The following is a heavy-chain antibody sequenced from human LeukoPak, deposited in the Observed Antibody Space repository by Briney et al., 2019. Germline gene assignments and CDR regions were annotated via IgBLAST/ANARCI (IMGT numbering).Heavy chain of an antibody. CDR3: ARMAYRLGDFDY. CDR1: GFSLSTGGMC. CDR2: IDWDDDK. D-gene: IGHD1-26*01. J-gene: IGHJ4*02. V-gene: IGHV2-70*11. Sequence: SGPTLVNPTQTLTLTCTFSGFSLSTGGMCVSWIRQPPGKALEWLSRIDWDDDKYYSTSRKTGLTISKNTSKKQVVLTMNNMDPVDTATYYCARMAYRLGDFDYSGQGTLVTVSS.